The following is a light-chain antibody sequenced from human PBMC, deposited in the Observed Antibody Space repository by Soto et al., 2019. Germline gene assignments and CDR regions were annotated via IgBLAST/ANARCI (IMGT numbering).Light chain of an antibody. CDR3: QTWGTGIVV. J-gene: IGLJ2*01. CDR1: SGHSSYA. V-gene: IGLV4-69*01. Sequence: QSVLTQSPSASASLGASVKLTCTLSSGHSSYAIAWHQQQPEKGPRYLMKLNSDGSHSKGDGIPDRFSGSSSGAERYITISSLRSEDEADYYCQTWGTGIVVFGGGTKLTVL. CDR2: LNSDGSH.